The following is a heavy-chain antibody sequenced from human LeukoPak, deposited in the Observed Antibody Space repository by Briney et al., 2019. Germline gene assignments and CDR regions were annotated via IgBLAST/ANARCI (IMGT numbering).Heavy chain of an antibody. CDR2: ISAYNGNT. CDR3: ARWVRVYTAQPFFDY. J-gene: IGHJ4*02. CDR1: GYTFTSYG. Sequence: GASVKVSCKASGYTFTSYGISWVRQAPGQGLEWMGGISAYNGNTNYAQKLQGRVTMTRNTSISTAYMELSSLRSEDTAVYYCARWVRVYTAQPFFDYWGQGTLVTVSS. D-gene: IGHD5-18*01. V-gene: IGHV1-18*01.